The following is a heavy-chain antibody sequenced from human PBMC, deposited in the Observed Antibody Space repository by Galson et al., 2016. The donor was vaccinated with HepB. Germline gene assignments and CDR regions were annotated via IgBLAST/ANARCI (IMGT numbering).Heavy chain of an antibody. CDR3: GRADDLPDATDY. J-gene: IGHJ4*02. Sequence: SLRLSCAASGFKFSSXVMHXXRQAXXKGLXXVAXXIYDXSXKYYADSVKGRFTISRDNSRNTLWLQMNRLRPEDTAVYYCGRADDLPDATDYWGQGTLVTVSS. V-gene: IGHV3-30*01. CDR1: GFKFSSXV. CDR2: XIYDXSXK. D-gene: IGHD2-21*02.